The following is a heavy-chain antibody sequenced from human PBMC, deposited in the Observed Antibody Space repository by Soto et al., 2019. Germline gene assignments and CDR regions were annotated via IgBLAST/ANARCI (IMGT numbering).Heavy chain of an antibody. CDR3: ARATMGATTFSYYYYGMDV. D-gene: IGHD1-26*01. CDR2: VHYSWGS. CDR1: GGSISSYH. Sequence: SETLSLTCTVSGGSISSYHWSWIRQTPGKGLEWIGYVHYSWGSNYNPSLKSRVAISLDTSKSQFSLKLTSVTATDTAVYYCARATMGATTFSYYYYGMDVWGQGTTVTVSS. V-gene: IGHV4-59*08. J-gene: IGHJ6*02.